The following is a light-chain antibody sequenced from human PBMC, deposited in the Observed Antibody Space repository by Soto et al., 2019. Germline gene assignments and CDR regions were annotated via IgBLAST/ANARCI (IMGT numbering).Light chain of an antibody. V-gene: IGKV1-5*03. CDR2: KAS. CDR1: QSISSW. CDR3: KKYNRYPLT. J-gene: IGKJ4*01. Sequence: IQMTQSPSSLSASVGDRVTITCRASQSISSWLAWYQQKPGKAPKLLIYKASSLESGVPSMFSGSGSGKEFTLTISSLQPDDYATYYCKKYNRYPLTFGVGTKVEIX.